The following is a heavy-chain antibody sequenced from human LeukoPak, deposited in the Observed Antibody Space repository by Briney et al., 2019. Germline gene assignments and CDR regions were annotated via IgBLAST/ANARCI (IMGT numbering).Heavy chain of an antibody. CDR3: ARDVASDVLLWFGELPR. CDR1: GYTFTGYY. CDR2: INPNSGGT. V-gene: IGHV1-2*02. Sequence: ASVKVSCKASGYTFTGYYIHWVRQAPGQGLEWMGWINPNSGGTNYAQKFQGRVTMTRDMSISTAYMELSRLRSDDTAVYYCARDVASDVLLWFGELPRRGQGTLVTVSS. J-gene: IGHJ4*02. D-gene: IGHD3-10*01.